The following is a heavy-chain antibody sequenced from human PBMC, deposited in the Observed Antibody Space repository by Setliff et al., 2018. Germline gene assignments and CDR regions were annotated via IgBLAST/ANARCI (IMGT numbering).Heavy chain of an antibody. CDR2: ISPGGST. J-gene: IGHJ4*02. D-gene: IGHD6-19*01. CDR1: GGGGSFSAYY. CDR3: ATSGFCSAGSCYSFDD. V-gene: IGHV4-34*01. Sequence: PSETLSLTCGASGGGGSFSAYYWSWIRQPPGKGLEWIGEISPGGSTIYNPSLRSRVTMSVDTAKNRFSLNLTSVTAADTAVYYCATSGFCSAGSCYSFDDWGQGALVTVSS.